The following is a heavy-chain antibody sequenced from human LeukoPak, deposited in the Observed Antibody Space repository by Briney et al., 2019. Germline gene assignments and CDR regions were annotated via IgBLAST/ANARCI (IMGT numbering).Heavy chain of an antibody. V-gene: IGHV4-61*01. CDR3: ARDNEGNAFDI. CDR2: IYYSGST. Sequence: PSETLSLTCTVSGGSISSGSYYWSWIRQPPGKGLEWIGYIYYSGSTNYNPSLKSRVTISVDTSKNQFSLKLSSVTAADTAVYYCARDNEGNAFDIWGQGIMVTVSS. D-gene: IGHD2-8*01. CDR1: GGSISSGSYY. J-gene: IGHJ3*02.